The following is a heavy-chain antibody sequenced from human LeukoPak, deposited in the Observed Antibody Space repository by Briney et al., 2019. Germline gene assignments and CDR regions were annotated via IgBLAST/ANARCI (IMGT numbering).Heavy chain of an antibody. CDR3: AKDRGYNSGRGPIDY. D-gene: IGHD6-19*01. J-gene: IGHJ4*02. V-gene: IGHV3-30*18. CDR1: GFTFSSYG. Sequence: GRSLRLSCAASGFTFSSYGMHWVRQAPGKGLEWVAVISYDGTNKYYADSGKGRFTISRDNSKNTLYLQMNSLRAEDTAVYYCAKDRGYNSGRGPIDYWGQGTLVTVSS. CDR2: ISYDGTNK.